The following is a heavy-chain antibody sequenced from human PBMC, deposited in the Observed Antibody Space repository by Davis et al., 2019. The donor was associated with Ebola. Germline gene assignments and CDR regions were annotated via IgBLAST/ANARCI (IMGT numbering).Heavy chain of an antibody. CDR1: GYTFTGYY. D-gene: IGHD2-8*02. CDR3: ARGGYCTGGVCSYADY. CDR2: INPNSGGT. Sequence: ASVKVSCKASGYTFTGYYMHWVRQAPGQGLEWMGWINPNSGGTNYAQKFQGWVTMTRDTSISTAYMELSRLRSDDTAVYYWARGGYCTGGVCSYADYWGQGTLVTVSS. J-gene: IGHJ4*02. V-gene: IGHV1-2*04.